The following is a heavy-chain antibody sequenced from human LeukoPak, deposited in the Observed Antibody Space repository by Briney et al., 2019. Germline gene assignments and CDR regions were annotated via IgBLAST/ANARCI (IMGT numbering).Heavy chain of an antibody. V-gene: IGHV1-18*04. CDR2: ISAYNGNT. D-gene: IGHD2-15*01. CDR3: ARDFFHGHCSGLTCFLLDS. Sequence: ASVKVSCKASGYTFTGYYMHWVRQAPGQGLEWMGWISAYNGNTNYAQKFQGRLTVTTDTSTNTAYMELRSLRPDDTAVYYCARDFFHGHCSGLTCFLLDSWGQGSLVTVSS. J-gene: IGHJ4*02. CDR1: GYTFTGYY.